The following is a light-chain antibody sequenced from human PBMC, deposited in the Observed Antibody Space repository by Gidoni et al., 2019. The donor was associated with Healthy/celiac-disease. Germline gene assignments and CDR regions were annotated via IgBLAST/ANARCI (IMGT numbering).Light chain of an antibody. J-gene: IGKJ1*01. CDR2: GAS. V-gene: IGKV3-20*01. Sequence: EIALTQSPGTLSLSPGERATLSCRASQSVSSSYLAWYQQKPGQAPRLLIYGASSRATGIPDRFSGSGSGTDFTLTISRLEPADFSVYYCQQYGSSPRTFXQXTKVEIK. CDR3: QQYGSSPRT. CDR1: QSVSSSY.